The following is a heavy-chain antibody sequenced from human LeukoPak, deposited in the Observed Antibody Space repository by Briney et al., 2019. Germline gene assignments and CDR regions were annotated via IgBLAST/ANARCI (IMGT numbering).Heavy chain of an antibody. CDR3: AAPPGSSPNFDY. J-gene: IGHJ4*02. D-gene: IGHD3-10*01. CDR2: ISSSSSYI. V-gene: IGHV3-21*01. Sequence: PGGSLRLSCAASGFTFSSYSMNWVRQAPGKGLEWVSSISSSSSYIYYADSVKGRFTISRDNAKNSLYLQMNSLRAEDTAVYYCAAPPGSSPNFDYWGQGTLVTVSS. CDR1: GFTFSSYS.